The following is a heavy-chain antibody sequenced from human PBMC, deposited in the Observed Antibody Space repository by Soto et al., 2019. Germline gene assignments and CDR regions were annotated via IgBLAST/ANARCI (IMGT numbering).Heavy chain of an antibody. CDR1: GVTFGSSW. V-gene: IGHV3-7*03. CDR2: IKKDGSET. D-gene: IGHD6-13*01. Sequence: LRLSCMSSGVTFGSSWMAWVLQAPGKGLEWVANIKKDGSETYYVDSLKGRFTISRDNAKNSLFLQMNSLRAEDTAVYYCARELITSWYAGLDVWGQGTTVTVSS. J-gene: IGHJ6*02. CDR3: ARELITSWYAGLDV.